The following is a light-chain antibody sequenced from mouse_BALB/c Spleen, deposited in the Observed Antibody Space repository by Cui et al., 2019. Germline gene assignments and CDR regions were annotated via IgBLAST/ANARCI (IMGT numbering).Light chain of an antibody. V-gene: IGKV4-68*01. J-gene: IGKJ5*01. CDR3: QQWSSNPLT. CDR2: LTS. Sequence: QIVLTQPPAPMSPSPGEKVTMTCSDSSSVSYMYWYQQKPRSSPKPWIYLTSNLASGVPARFSGSGSGTSYSLTISSMEAEDAATYYCQQWSSNPLTFGAGTKLELK. CDR1: SSVSY.